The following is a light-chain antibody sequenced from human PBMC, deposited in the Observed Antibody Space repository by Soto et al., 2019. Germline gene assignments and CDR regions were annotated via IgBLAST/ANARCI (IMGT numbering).Light chain of an antibody. CDR1: QSVASN. J-gene: IGKJ2*01. CDR3: QQYHNWPPQYT. V-gene: IGKV3-15*01. CDR2: GAS. Sequence: EIVMTQSPASLSVSPGDGATLSCRASQSVASNVAWYQQKPGQGPRLLIHGASTRTAGVPARFGGSGSGTDFTLTISSLQSEDFAVYYCQQYHNWPPQYTFGQGTKLQIK.